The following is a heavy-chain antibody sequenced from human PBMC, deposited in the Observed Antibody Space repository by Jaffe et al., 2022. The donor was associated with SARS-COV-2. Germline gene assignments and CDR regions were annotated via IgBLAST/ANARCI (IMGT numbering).Heavy chain of an antibody. D-gene: IGHD2-8*01. CDR3: AKSMTHYYYGMDV. CDR2: ISYDGSNK. V-gene: IGHV3-30*18. Sequence: QVQLVESGGGVVQPGRSLRLSCAASGFTFSSYGMHWVRQAPGKGLEWVAVISYDGSNKYYADSVKGRFTISRDNSKNTLYLQMNSLRAEDTAVYYCAKSMTHYYYGMDVWGQGTTVTVSS. CDR1: GFTFSSYG. J-gene: IGHJ6*02.